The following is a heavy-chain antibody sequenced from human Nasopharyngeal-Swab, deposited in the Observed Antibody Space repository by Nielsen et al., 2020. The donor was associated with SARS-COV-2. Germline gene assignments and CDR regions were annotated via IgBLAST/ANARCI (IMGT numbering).Heavy chain of an antibody. CDR1: GYTFTGYY. D-gene: IGHD3-22*01. J-gene: IGHJ4*02. V-gene: IGHV1-18*04. CDR3: ARRSSRDYYDSSGYEDY. CDR2: ISAYNGNT. Sequence: ASVKVSCKASGYTFTGYYMHWVRQAPGQGLEWMGWISAYNGNTNYAQKLQGRVTMTTDTSTSTAYMELRSLRSDDTAVYYCARRSSRDYYDSSGYEDYWGQGTLVTVSS.